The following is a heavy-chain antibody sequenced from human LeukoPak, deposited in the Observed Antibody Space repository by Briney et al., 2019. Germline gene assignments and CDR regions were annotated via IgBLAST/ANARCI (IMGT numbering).Heavy chain of an antibody. V-gene: IGHV3-7*01. CDR1: GFTFSSYW. CDR3: ARDQSPYYYDSSGYYYGG. Sequence: GGSLRLSCAASGFTFSSYWMSWDRQAPGKGLEWVANIKQDGSEKCYVDSVKGRFTISRDNAKNSLYLQMNSLRAEDTAVYYCARDQSPYYYDSSGYYYGGWGQGTLVTVSS. J-gene: IGHJ4*02. CDR2: IKQDGSEK. D-gene: IGHD3-22*01.